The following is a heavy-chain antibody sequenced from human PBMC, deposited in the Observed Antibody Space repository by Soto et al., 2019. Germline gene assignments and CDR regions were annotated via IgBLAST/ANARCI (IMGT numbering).Heavy chain of an antibody. J-gene: IGHJ4*02. D-gene: IGHD6-13*01. CDR1: GGSISSSSYY. Sequence: SETLSLTSTVSGGSISSSSYYWGLIRQPPGKGLEWIGSIYYSGSTYYNPSLKSRGTISVDTSKNQFSLKLSSVTAADTAVYYCARGGIYSSSWNLVSAPFDYWGQGTLVTVSS. CDR3: ARGGIYSSSWNLVSAPFDY. CDR2: IYYSGST. V-gene: IGHV4-39*01.